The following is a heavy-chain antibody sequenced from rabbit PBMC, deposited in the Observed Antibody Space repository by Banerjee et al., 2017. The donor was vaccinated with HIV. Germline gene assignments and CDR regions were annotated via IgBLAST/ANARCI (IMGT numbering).Heavy chain of an antibody. D-gene: IGHD6-1*01. Sequence: QEQLVESGGGLVQPEGSLTLTCTASGFSFSSSYYMCWVRQAPGKGLEWIGCIYTGDGRTYYASWAKGRFTISKTSSTTVDLKMTSLTAADTATYFCARNVGGDAYGYFPLWGPGTLVTVS. CDR3: ARNVGGDAYGYFPL. CDR1: GFSFSSSYY. V-gene: IGHV1S45*01. J-gene: IGHJ4*01. CDR2: IYTGDGRT.